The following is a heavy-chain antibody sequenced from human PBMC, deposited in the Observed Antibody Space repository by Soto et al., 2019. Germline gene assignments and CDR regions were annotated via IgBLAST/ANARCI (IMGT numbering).Heavy chain of an antibody. V-gene: IGHV4-30-4*01. J-gene: IGHJ4*02. Sequence: QVLLEESGPGLVKPSQTLSLTCTVSGGSVSSGYHYWSWIRQPPGKGLEWIGYVYYSGSTYYNLSLGSRVTISIDTSKNQFSLKLISLTASDAAVYFCATESSGSSPLHFDFWGQGALVSVSS. CDR1: GGSVSSGYHY. CDR3: ATESSGSSPLHFDF. CDR2: VYYSGST. D-gene: IGHD3-22*01.